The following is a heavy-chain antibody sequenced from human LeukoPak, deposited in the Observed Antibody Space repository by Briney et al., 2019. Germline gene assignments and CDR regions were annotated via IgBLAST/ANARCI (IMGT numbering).Heavy chain of an antibody. D-gene: IGHD2-2*02. CDR1: GGSISSGGYS. CDR3: ARDNPAAIKGGAFDI. V-gene: IGHV4-30-2*01. J-gene: IGHJ3*02. CDR2: IYHNGNT. Sequence: SETLSLTCAVSGGSISSGGYSWSWIRQPPGKGLEWIGYIYHNGNTYYNPSLESRITISVDRSKNQISLKLTSVTAADTAVYYCARDNPAAIKGGAFDIWAKGPWSPSLQ.